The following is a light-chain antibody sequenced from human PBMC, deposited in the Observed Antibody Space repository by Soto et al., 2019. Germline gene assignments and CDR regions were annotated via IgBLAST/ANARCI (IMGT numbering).Light chain of an antibody. CDR1: SSDVGDYDY. J-gene: IGLJ2*01. V-gene: IGLV2-8*01. CDR3: SSYGGSNNLL. Sequence: QAVVTQPPSASGSPGQSVTISCTGTSSDVGDYDYVSWYQQHPGKAPKLMIYDVSKRPSGVPDRFSGSKSGNTASLTVSGLQAGDEADYYCSSYGGSNNLLFGGGTKLTVL. CDR2: DVS.